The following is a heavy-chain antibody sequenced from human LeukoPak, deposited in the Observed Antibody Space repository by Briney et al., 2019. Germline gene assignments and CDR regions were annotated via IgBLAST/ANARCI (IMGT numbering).Heavy chain of an antibody. J-gene: IGHJ4*02. D-gene: IGHD4-17*01. CDR3: ARGVGATVTTIVDY. V-gene: IGHV4-39*01. CDR2: ISYSGST. CDR1: GDSISTSGYY. Sequence: PSETLSLTCTVSGDSISTSGYYWGWLRQPPGKGLEWIGSISYSGSTYYNPSLKGRVTISVDTSKNQFSLRLFSMTAADTAVYYCARGVGATVTTIVDYWGQGTLVTVSS.